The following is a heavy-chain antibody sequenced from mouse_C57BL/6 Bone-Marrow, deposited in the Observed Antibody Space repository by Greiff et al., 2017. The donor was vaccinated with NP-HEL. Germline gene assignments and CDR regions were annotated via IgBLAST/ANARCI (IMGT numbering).Heavy chain of an antibody. CDR3: ATYGYDEFDY. Sequence: VQLQQSGAELARPGASVKLSCKASGYTFTSYGISWVKQRTGQGLEWIGEISPRSGNTYYIEKFKGKATLPADKSSSTAYMELRSLTSEDSAVYFCATYGYDEFDYWGQGTTLTGSS. D-gene: IGHD2-2*01. CDR2: ISPRSGNT. V-gene: IGHV1-81*01. J-gene: IGHJ2*01. CDR1: GYTFTSYG.